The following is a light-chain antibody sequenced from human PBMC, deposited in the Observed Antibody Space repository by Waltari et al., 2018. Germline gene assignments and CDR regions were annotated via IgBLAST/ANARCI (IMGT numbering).Light chain of an antibody. CDR2: AAS. J-gene: IGKJ5*01. CDR1: QHISSY. CDR3: QQSYSTPS. V-gene: IGKV1-39*01. Sequence: DIQMTQSPSSLSASVGDSVTITCRASQHISSYLNWYQQKPGKAPKLLSYAASSLQSGVPSRFSGSGSGTDFTLTISSLQPEDCATYYCQQSYSTPSFGQGTRLEIK.